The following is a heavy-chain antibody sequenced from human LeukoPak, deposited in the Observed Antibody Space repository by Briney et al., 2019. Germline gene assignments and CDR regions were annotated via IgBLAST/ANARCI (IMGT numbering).Heavy chain of an antibody. D-gene: IGHD3-16*02. CDR2: INPSGGST. CDR1: GYTFTSYY. CDR3: ARDGVIGTIAVIPSGYYMDV. V-gene: IGHV1-46*01. J-gene: IGHJ6*03. Sequence: ASVKVSCKASGYTFTSYYMHWVRQAPGQGLEWMGIINPSGGSTSYAQKFQGRVTMTRDMSTSTVYMGLSSLRSEDTAVYYCARDGVIGTIAVIPSGYYMDVWGKGTTVTVSS.